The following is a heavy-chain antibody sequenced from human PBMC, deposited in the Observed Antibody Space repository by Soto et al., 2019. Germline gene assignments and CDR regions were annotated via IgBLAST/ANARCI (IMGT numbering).Heavy chain of an antibody. Sequence: QDQLVQSGAEVKKPGSSVKVSCKASGGTFSSHTFSWVRQAPGQGLEWMGRIIPALGTATYAQKFQGRVTITADESATTVYMELNSLRSEETAVYYCARPDFGDYWYFDLWGHGTLVTVSS. CDR3: ARPDFGDYWYFDL. CDR2: IIPALGTA. V-gene: IGHV1-69*08. J-gene: IGHJ2*01. D-gene: IGHD4-17*01. CDR1: GGTFSSHT.